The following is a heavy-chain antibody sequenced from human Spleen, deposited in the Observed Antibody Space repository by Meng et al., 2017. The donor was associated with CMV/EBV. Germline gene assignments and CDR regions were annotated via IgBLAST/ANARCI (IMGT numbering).Heavy chain of an antibody. CDR2: ISAYNGYT. J-gene: IGHJ4*02. CDR3: ARGGTSVARQITDY. CDR1: GYTFTSDG. V-gene: IGHV1-18*01. Sequence: ASVKVSCKASGYTFTSDGLSWVRQAPGQGLEWMGWISAYNGYTTYAQRLQDRITMTTDTSTSTAYMEVRGLRSDDTAVYYCARGGTSVARQITDYWGQGTLVTVSS. D-gene: IGHD1-1*01.